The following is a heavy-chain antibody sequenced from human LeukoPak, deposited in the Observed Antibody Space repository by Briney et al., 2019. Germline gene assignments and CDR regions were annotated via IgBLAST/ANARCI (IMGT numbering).Heavy chain of an antibody. CDR1: GYTFTGYY. V-gene: IGHV1-2*02. J-gene: IGHJ4*02. CDR3: ARGNDFWSGYYTGMFDY. D-gene: IGHD3-3*01. Sequence: ASVTVSCKASGYTFTGYYMHWVRQAPGQGLEWMGWINPNSGGTNYAQKFQGRVTMTRDTSISTAYMELSRLRSDDTAVYYCARGNDFWSGYYTGMFDYWGQGTLVTVSS. CDR2: INPNSGGT.